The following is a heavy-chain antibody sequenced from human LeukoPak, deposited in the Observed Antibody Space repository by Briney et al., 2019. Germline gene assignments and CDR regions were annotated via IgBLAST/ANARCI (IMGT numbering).Heavy chain of an antibody. Sequence: SVKVSCKASGGTFSSYAISWVRQAPGQGLEWMGGIIPIFGTANYAQKFQGRVTITADESTSTAYMELSSLRSEDTAVYYCGLALSYYYGMDVWGQGTTVTVSS. CDR3: GLALSYYYGMDV. CDR2: IIPIFGTA. CDR1: GGTFSSYA. V-gene: IGHV1-69*13. J-gene: IGHJ6*02.